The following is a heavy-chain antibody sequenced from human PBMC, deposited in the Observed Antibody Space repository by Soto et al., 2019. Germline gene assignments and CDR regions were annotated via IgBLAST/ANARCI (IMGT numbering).Heavy chain of an antibody. D-gene: IGHD2-15*01. J-gene: IGHJ4*02. Sequence: QVQLVESGGGVVQPGRSLRLSCAASGFTFSSYGMHWVRQAPGKGLEWVAVIWYDGSNKYYADSVKGRFTISRDNSKNTLYLQMNCLRADDTALYYCARDAYVHCSCGSCLLPYYFDYWGQGTLVTVSS. V-gene: IGHV3-33*01. CDR1: GFTFSSYG. CDR2: IWYDGSNK. CDR3: ARDAYVHCSCGSCLLPYYFDY.